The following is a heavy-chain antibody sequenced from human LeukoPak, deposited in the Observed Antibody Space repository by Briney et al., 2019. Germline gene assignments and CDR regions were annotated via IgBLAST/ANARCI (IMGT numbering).Heavy chain of an antibody. CDR3: AKSGLSRFDH. D-gene: IGHD4/OR15-4a*01. V-gene: IGHV3-23*01. J-gene: IGHJ4*02. Sequence: GGSLRLSCAASGFTFSSYAMSWVRLAPGKGLKWVSSISGGDGSTYYANSVKGRFTISRDNSKNTLYLQMNSLRAEDTAVYYCAKSGLSRFDHWSQGPLVTVSS. CDR1: GFTFSSYA. CDR2: ISGGDGST.